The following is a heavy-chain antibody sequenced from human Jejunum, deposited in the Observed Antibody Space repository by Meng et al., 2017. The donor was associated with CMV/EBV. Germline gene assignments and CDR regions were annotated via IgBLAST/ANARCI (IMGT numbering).Heavy chain of an antibody. J-gene: IGHJ6*02. V-gene: IGHV1-18*01. D-gene: IGHD3-16*01. CDR1: GYSFTSYG. Sequence: GYSFTSYGINGVRQAPGQGLEWMGWISAYDGNTKSAQKFQGRVTATTDTSTNTAYMELRSLRSDDTAVYYCARGQYYLYYDFMDVWGQGTTVTVSS. CDR2: ISAYDGNT. CDR3: ARGQYYLYYDFMDV.